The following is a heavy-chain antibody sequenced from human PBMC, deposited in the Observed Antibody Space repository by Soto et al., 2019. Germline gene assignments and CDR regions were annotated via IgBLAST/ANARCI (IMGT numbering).Heavy chain of an antibody. CDR3: AKLSCTSSTCYFPGWFDP. J-gene: IGHJ5*02. CDR1: GDSISDEASF. D-gene: IGHD2-2*01. CDR2: VYYSGSS. V-gene: IGHV4-31*03. Sequence: SLAQTCTFSGDSISDEASFWSWIRHPPGKGLEWIANVYYSGSSYYNPSLKSRLTISVDTTKNQFSLQLKSMTAADTAVYYCAKLSCTSSTCYFPGWFDPWGQGTLVTVSS.